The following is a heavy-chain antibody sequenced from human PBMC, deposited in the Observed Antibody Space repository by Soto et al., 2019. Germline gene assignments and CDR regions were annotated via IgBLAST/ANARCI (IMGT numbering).Heavy chain of an antibody. V-gene: IGHV1-69*13. CDR1: GGTFSSYA. D-gene: IGHD2-2*01. CDR2: IIPIFGTA. CDR3: ASPRPAVNLDY. Sequence: GASVKVSCKASGGTFSSYAISWVRQAPGQGLEWMGGIIPIFGTANYAQKFQGRVTITADESTSTAYMELSSLRSEDTAVYYCASPRPAVNLDYWGQGTLVTVSS. J-gene: IGHJ4*02.